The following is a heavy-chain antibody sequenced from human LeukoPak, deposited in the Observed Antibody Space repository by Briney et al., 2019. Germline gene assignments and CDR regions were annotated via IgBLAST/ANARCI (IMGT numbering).Heavy chain of an antibody. CDR3: ARSGFLTGYPYYFDY. J-gene: IGHJ4*02. CDR1: GYTFTGYY. CDR2: INPNSGGT. V-gene: IGHV1-2*04. Sequence: GASVKVSCKASGYTFTGYYMHWVRQSPGQGLEWMGWINPNSGGTNYAQKFQGWVTMTRDTSISTAYMELSRLRSDDTAVYYCARSGFLTGYPYYFDYWGQGTLVTVSS. D-gene: IGHD3-9*01.